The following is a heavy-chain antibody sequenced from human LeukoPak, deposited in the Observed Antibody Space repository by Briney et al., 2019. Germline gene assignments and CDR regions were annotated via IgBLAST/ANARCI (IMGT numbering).Heavy chain of an antibody. CDR2: IYHSGST. CDR1: GGSISSSNW. CDR3: ARAGYYGSGSYSYYGMDV. D-gene: IGHD3-10*01. V-gene: IGHV4-4*02. J-gene: IGHJ6*02. Sequence: SGTLSLTCAVSGGSISSSNWWSWVRQPPGKGLEWIGEIYHSGSTNYNPSLKSRVTISVDKSKNQFSLKLSSVTAADTAVYYCARAGYYGSGSYSYYGMDVWGQGTTVTVSS.